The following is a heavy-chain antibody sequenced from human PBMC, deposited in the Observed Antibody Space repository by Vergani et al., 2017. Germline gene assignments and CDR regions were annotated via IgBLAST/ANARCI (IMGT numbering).Heavy chain of an antibody. CDR1: GFTFSDFS. CDR3: ARDCTSGGCPNNYGMDV. CDR2: IGSSVPYI. J-gene: IGHJ6*02. D-gene: IGHD2-8*01. V-gene: IGHV3-21*06. Sequence: VQLVESGGGLVQPGGSLRLSCAASGFTFSDFSMSWVRQAPGKGLEWVAFIGSSVPYINYADSVKGRFIISRDNTHNSLFLQLRSLRAEDAAVYYCARDCTSGGCPNNYGMDVWGQGATVTGSS.